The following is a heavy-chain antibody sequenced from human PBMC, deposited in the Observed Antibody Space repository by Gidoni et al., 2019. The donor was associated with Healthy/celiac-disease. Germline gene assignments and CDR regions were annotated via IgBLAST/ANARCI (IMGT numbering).Heavy chain of an antibody. CDR3: AALLQLERLNAFDL. CDR2: IVVGSGNT. V-gene: IGHV1-58*01. D-gene: IGHD1-1*01. J-gene: IGHJ3*01. CDR1: GFTFTSSA. Sequence: QMQPVQSGPEGKKPGTSVKVSCKASGFTFTSSAVQWVRQARGQLLVWIGWIVVGSGNTNYAHKFQERVTITRDMSTSTAYMELVSLRSEATAVYYCAALLQLERLNAFDLWGQWTIVTVSS.